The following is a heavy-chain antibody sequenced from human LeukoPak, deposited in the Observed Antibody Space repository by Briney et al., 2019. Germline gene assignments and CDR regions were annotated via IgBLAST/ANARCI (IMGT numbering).Heavy chain of an antibody. CDR3: ARRGLRYFDWLLGVAFDI. D-gene: IGHD3-9*01. Sequence: ASVKVSCKASGYTFTSYDINWVRQATGQGLEWMRWMNPNSGNTGYAQKFQGRVTMTRNTSISTAYMELSSLRSEDTAVYYCARRGLRYFDWLLGVAFDIWGQGTMVTVSS. V-gene: IGHV1-8*01. J-gene: IGHJ3*02. CDR2: MNPNSGNT. CDR1: GYTFTSYD.